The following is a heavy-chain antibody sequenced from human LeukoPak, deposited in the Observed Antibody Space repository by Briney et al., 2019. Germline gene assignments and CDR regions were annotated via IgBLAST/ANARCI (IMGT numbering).Heavy chain of an antibody. J-gene: IGHJ4*02. CDR1: GGSISSSSYY. CDR2: IYYSGST. Sequence: SETLSLTCTVSGGSISSSSYYWDWIRQPPGKGLEWIGSIYYSGSTYYNPSLKSRVTISVDTSKNQFSLKLSSVTAADTAVYYCARHVQLLEWLLNEKYFDYWGQGTLVTVSS. V-gene: IGHV4-39*01. D-gene: IGHD3-3*01. CDR3: ARHVQLLEWLLNEKYFDY.